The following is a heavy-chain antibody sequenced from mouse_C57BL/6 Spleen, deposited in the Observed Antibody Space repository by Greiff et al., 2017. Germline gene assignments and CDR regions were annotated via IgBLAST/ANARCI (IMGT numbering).Heavy chain of an antibody. CDR1: GFTFSDYY. D-gene: IGHD1-1*01. CDR2: INYDGSST. CDR3: ARDSYYGWDY. Sequence: EVMLVESEGGLVQPGSSMKLSCTASGFTFSDYYMAWVRQVPEKGLEWVANINYDGSSTYYLDSLKSRFIISRDNAKNILYLQMSSLKSEDTATYYCARDSYYGWDYWGQGTTLTVSS. V-gene: IGHV5-16*01. J-gene: IGHJ2*01.